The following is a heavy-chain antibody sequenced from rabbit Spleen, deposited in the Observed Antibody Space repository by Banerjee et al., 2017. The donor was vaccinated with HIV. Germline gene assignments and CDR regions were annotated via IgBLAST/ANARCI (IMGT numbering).Heavy chain of an antibody. J-gene: IGHJ6*01. Sequence: QSLEESGGDLVKPGASLTLTCTASGFSFSSSDWIYWVRQAPRKGLEWIGYIDPIFGSTYYASWAKGRFTISKTSSTTVTLQVTSLTAADTATYFCARDSGTSFSSYGMDLRGPGTLVTVS. CDR1: GFSFSSSDW. CDR2: IDPIFGST. CDR3: ARDSGTSFSSYGMDL. V-gene: IGHV1S40*01. D-gene: IGHD8-1*01.